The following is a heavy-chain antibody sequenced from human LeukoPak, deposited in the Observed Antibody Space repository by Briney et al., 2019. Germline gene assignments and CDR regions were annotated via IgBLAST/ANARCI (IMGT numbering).Heavy chain of an antibody. CDR3: AQGTRPTGTHYFDS. V-gene: IGHV3-23*01. CDR2: ISGSWGST. J-gene: IGHJ4*02. CDR1: GFTFRTYP. Sequence: PGGSLRLSCAASGFTFRTYPMSWVRQAPEKGLEWVSGISGSWGSTYSADTVKGRFTPSRDNSKNTLYLQMNSLRVEDTAVYYCAQGTRPTGTHYFDSWGQGTLVTVSS. D-gene: IGHD1-1*01.